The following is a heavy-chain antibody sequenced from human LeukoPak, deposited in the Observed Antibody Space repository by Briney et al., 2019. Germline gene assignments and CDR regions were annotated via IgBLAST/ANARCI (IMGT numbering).Heavy chain of an antibody. CDR2: ISAYNGDT. J-gene: IGHJ4*02. V-gene: IGHV1-18*01. CDR3: ARDKDYDFWSDKPGY. D-gene: IGHD3-3*01. Sequence: ASVKVSCKASGYTFTSHNITWVRQAPGQGLEWMGWISAYNGDTNYAQKLQGRVTMTTDTSTSTAYMELRSLRFDDTAVYYCARDKDYDFWSDKPGYWGQGTLVTVSS. CDR1: GYTFTSHN.